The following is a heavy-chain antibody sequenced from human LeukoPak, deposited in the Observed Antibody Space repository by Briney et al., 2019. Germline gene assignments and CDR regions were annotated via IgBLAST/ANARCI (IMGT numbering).Heavy chain of an antibody. J-gene: IGHJ5*02. CDR2: ISHDGMNA. D-gene: IGHD6-19*01. CDR1: GLHFSDTA. CDR3: AKDGAQYSSGPECDP. V-gene: IGHV3-23*01. Sequence: GGSLRLSCAALGLHFSDTAMSWVRQAPGKGLEWVSAISHDGMNAYYADSVKGRFTISRDNSKKTVSLEMSSLTAADTGVYYCAKDGAQYSSGPECDPRGQGALVTVSP.